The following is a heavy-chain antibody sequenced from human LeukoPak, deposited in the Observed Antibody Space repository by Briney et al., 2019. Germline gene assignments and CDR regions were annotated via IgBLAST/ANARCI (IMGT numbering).Heavy chain of an antibody. CDR1: GFTFSSYG. D-gene: IGHD6-19*01. CDR2: INSDGSST. Sequence: QTGGSLRLPCAASGFTFSSYGMHWVRQAPGKGLVWVSRINSDGSSTSYADSVKGRFTISRDNAKNTLYLQMNSLRAEDTAVYYCARDHEYSSGWRRSSTGSFDYWGQGTLVTVSS. J-gene: IGHJ4*02. V-gene: IGHV3-74*01. CDR3: ARDHEYSSGWRRSSTGSFDY.